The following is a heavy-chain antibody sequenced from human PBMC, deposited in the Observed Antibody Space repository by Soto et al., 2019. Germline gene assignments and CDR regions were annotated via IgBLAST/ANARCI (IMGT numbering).Heavy chain of an antibody. CDR1: GGTFSRYG. Sequence: QVQLVQSGAEVKKPGSSLKVSCKASGGTFSRYGINWVRQAPGQGLEWMGGIIPIFGRANYAQKFQGRVTITADESTSTAHMELSSLRSEDTAVYYCARDYGHDCSESNCYFYFWGQGTLVTVSS. V-gene: IGHV1-69*01. J-gene: IGHJ4*02. D-gene: IGHD2-15*01. CDR3: ARDYGHDCSESNCYFYF. CDR2: IIPIFGRA.